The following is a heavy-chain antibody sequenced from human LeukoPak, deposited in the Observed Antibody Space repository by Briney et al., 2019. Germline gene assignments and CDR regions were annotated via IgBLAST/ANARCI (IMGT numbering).Heavy chain of an antibody. Sequence: SETLSLTCTVSGGSISSYYWSWIRQPPGKGLEWIGYVYYSGSTNYNPSLKSRVTISVDTSKNQFSLKLSSVTAADTAVYYCARLYSSSHAFSYWGQGTLVTVSS. CDR3: ARLYSSSHAFSY. J-gene: IGHJ4*02. D-gene: IGHD6-13*01. V-gene: IGHV4-59*01. CDR2: VYYSGST. CDR1: GGSISSYY.